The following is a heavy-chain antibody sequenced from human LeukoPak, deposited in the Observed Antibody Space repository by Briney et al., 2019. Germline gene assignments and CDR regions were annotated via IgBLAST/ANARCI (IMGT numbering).Heavy chain of an antibody. CDR2: ISSNGGRT. D-gene: IGHD3-22*01. V-gene: IGHV3-64*01. CDR3: ARESSGYYFDY. Sequence: GASLRLSCAASGFTFSNYAMHWVRQAPGKGLECVSAISSNGGRTDYANSVRGRFTISRDNSKNTLYLQMNSLRAEDTAVYYCARESSGYYFDYWGQGTLVTVSS. J-gene: IGHJ4*02. CDR1: GFTFSNYA.